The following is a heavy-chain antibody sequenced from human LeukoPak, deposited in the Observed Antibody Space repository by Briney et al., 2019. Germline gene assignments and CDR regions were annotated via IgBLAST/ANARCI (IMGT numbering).Heavy chain of an antibody. CDR2: ISSTSTFI. J-gene: IGHJ6*03. V-gene: IGHV3-21*01. CDR1: GFTFSRYS. CDR3: ARDYFDSSDYPQTYYYYYMDV. Sequence: KTGGSPRLSCAASGFTFSRYSMNWVRQAPGKGLEWVASISSTSTFIYSADSVKGRFTISRDTAKNSLFLQMNSLRAEDTAIYYCARDYFDSSDYPQTYYYYYMDVPGKGTTVTVSS. D-gene: IGHD3-22*01.